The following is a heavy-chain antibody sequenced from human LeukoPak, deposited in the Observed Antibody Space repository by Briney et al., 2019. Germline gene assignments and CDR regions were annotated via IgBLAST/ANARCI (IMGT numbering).Heavy chain of an antibody. D-gene: IGHD2-21*02. V-gene: IGHV3-33*01. CDR2: IWYDGSNK. Sequence: PGRSLRLSCAASGFTFSSYGMHWVRQAPGKGLEWVAVIWYDGSNKYYADSVKGRFTISRDSSKNTLYLQMNSLRAEDTAVYYCARDHANCGGDCYSPPFDYWGQGTLVTVSS. CDR3: ARDHANCGGDCYSPPFDY. J-gene: IGHJ4*02. CDR1: GFTFSSYG.